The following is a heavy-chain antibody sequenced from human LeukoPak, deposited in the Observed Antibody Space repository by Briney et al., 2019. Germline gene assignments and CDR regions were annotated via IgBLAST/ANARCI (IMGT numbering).Heavy chain of an antibody. CDR2: INHSGSA. D-gene: IGHD1-26*01. J-gene: IGHJ3*02. Sequence: PSETLSLTCAVYDGSFSGYYCSWIRQPPGKGLEWIGEINHSGSANYNPSLKSRVTILLDMSKNQFSLNPSSVTAADTAVYYCARYRFVVGATDSFDMWGQGTTVTVSS. CDR1: DGSFSGYY. CDR3: ARYRFVVGATDSFDM. V-gene: IGHV4-34*01.